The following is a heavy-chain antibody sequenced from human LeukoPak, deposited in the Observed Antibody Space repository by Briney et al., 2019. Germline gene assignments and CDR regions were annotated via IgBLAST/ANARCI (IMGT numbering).Heavy chain of an antibody. CDR2: IYTSGST. Sequence: PSETLSLTCAVSGGSINSNDWWSWVRRPPGKGLEWIGRIYTSGSTNYNPSLKSRVTISVDTSKNQFSLKLSSVTAADTAVYYCARYVGYYGSGSIDYWGQGTLVTVSS. V-gene: IGHV4-4*02. CDR1: GGSINSNDW. D-gene: IGHD3-10*01. CDR3: ARYVGYYGSGSIDY. J-gene: IGHJ4*02.